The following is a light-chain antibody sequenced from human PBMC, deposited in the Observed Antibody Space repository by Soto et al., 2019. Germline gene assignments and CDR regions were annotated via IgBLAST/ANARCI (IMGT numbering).Light chain of an antibody. V-gene: IGKV1-39*01. CDR1: QSINNY. Sequence: DIQMTQSPSSLSASVGDRVTITFRASQSINNYLNWYQQKPGKAPKFVIYAASSLQSGVPSRFSGSGSGTDFTLAISNLQPEDFAVYYCQQSHTPPLTFGQGTKVEI. CDR2: AAS. CDR3: QQSHTPPLT. J-gene: IGKJ1*01.